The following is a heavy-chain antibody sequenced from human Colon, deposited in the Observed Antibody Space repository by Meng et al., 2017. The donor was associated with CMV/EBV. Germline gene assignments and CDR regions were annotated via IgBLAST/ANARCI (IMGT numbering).Heavy chain of an antibody. V-gene: IGHV4-4*07. D-gene: IGHD3-16*01. J-gene: IGHJ5*02. CDR3: ARFGGGTFDP. CDR1: GGSLNSYY. CDR2: ISSTGTT. Sequence: QLQLQESGPGVANPSDTLSLTCTVSGGSLNSYYWSWIRQPAGKGLEWIGHISSTGTTRYNPSLKTRVTMSIDTSKKQFSLRLDSLTAADTAVYYCARFGGGTFDPWGQGTLVTVSS.